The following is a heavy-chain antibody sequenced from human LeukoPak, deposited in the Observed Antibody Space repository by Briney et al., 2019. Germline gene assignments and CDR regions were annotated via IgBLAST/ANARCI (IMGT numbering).Heavy chain of an antibody. CDR1: GFTFSSYW. J-gene: IGHJ4*02. Sequence: GGSLRLSCAPSGFTFSSYWMSWVRQAPGKGLEWVANIKQDGSEKYYVDSVKGRFTISRGNAKNSLYLQMNSLRAEDTAVYYCARDGSYFGNWGQGTLVTVSS. CDR2: IKQDGSEK. D-gene: IGHD2-15*01. V-gene: IGHV3-7*05. CDR3: ARDGSYFGN.